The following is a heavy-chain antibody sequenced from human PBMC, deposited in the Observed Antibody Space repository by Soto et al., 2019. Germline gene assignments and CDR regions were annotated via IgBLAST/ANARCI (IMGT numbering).Heavy chain of an antibody. CDR2: INSDGSST. V-gene: IGHV3-74*01. J-gene: IGHJ6*02. CDR3: ARGGLVLWFGELADYYYGMDV. D-gene: IGHD3-10*01. CDR1: AITFSSYW. Sequence: PEGSLRLSCAASAITFSSYWMHWVRQAPGNGLPWVSRINSDGSSTSCADSVKGRFTISRGNAENTLYLQMNSLRAEDTAVYYCARGGLVLWFGELADYYYGMDVWGQGTTVTV.